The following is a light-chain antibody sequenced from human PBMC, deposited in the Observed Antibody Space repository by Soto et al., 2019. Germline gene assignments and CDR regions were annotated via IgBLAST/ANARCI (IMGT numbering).Light chain of an antibody. V-gene: IGKV3-20*01. Sequence: EIVLTQSPGTLSLSPGERASLSCRASQSVSSEKLAWYQQKPGQAPRLLIFGASGRATGIPERFSGSGSGTDFSRTISSLEPEDSAVYYCQQYGSSLLTFGGGTKVDIK. CDR2: GAS. CDR1: QSVSSEK. J-gene: IGKJ4*01. CDR3: QQYGSSLLT.